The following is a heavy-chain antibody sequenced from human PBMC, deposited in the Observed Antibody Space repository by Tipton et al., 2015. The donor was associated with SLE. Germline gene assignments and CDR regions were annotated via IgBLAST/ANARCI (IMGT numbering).Heavy chain of an antibody. CDR3: ARDSPERSGNYYYYYMDV. CDR1: GGPISSGSYY. V-gene: IGHV4-61*02. Sequence: TLSLTCTVSGGPISSGSYYWSWIRQPAGKGLEWIGRIYTSGSTNYNPSLKSRVTISVDTSKNQFSLKLSSVTAADTAVYYCARDSPERSGNYYYYYMDVWGKGTTVTVSS. D-gene: IGHD1-1*01. J-gene: IGHJ6*03. CDR2: IYTSGST.